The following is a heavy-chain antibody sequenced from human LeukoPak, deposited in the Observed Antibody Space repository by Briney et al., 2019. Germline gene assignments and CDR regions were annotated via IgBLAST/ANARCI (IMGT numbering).Heavy chain of an antibody. Sequence: GGSLRLSCAASGFTFSSYTMNWVRQAPGKGLVWVSRIKSDGSSTSYADSVKGRFTISRDNARNTLFLQMNSLRAEDTAVYYCARYYYDSSRGAYWGQGTLVTVSS. V-gene: IGHV3-74*01. CDR2: IKSDGSST. CDR1: GFTFSSYT. J-gene: IGHJ4*02. CDR3: ARYYYDSSRGAY. D-gene: IGHD3-22*01.